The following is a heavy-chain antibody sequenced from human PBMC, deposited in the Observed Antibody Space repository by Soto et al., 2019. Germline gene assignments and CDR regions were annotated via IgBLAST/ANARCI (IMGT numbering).Heavy chain of an antibody. V-gene: IGHV4-34*01. CDR2: VNHRGSA. CDR1: GGPFSGVY. CDR3: ARDAFCCSGTCRVGHWFDP. Sequence: SETLSLTCAVSGGPFSGVYWSWIRQPPGKGLEWIGGVNHRGSANYNPSLESRVTMSVDTSKNQFSLKLTSVTAADSAVYYCARDAFCCSGTCRVGHWFDPWGQGTLVTVSS. J-gene: IGHJ5*02. D-gene: IGHD6-19*01.